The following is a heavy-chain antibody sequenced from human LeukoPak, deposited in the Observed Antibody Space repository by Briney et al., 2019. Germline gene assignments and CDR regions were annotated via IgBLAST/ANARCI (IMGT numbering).Heavy chain of an antibody. CDR1: GGSISSSSYY. J-gene: IGHJ6*03. Sequence: SETLSLTCTVSGGSISSSSYYWRWIRQPPGKGLEWLGCLYYSGSTYYNPSLKSRVTISVDTSKNQFSLKLSSVTAADTAIYYCARGLRFIQGPGYYYMDDWGKGTTVTVSS. CDR2: LYYSGST. D-gene: IGHD3-16*02. V-gene: IGHV4-39*07. CDR3: ARGLRFIQGPGYYYMDD.